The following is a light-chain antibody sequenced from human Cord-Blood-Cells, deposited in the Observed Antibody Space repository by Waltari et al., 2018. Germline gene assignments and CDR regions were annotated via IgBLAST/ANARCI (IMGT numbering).Light chain of an antibody. V-gene: IGKV1-8*01. CDR1: QGISSY. Sequence: AIRMTQSPSSFSASTGDRVTITCRASQGISSYLAWYQQKPGEAPKLLIYAASTLQSGVPSRFSGSGSGTDVTLTIGCLQSEDFATYYCQQYYSYPPCTFGQGTKLEIK. CDR3: QQYYSYPPCT. J-gene: IGKJ2*02. CDR2: AAS.